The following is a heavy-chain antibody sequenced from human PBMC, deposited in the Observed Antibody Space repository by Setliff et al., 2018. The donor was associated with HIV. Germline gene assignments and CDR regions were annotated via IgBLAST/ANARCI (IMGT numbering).Heavy chain of an antibody. CDR1: GYTFTSYG. D-gene: IGHD3-3*01. J-gene: IGHJ6*02. V-gene: IGHV1-18*01. CDR2: ISAYNGDT. CDR3: ARRVKIFGVVSTPLDGMDV. Sequence: ASVKVSCKASGYTFTSYGISWVRQAPGQGLEWMGWISAYNGDTKYAPKVQGRVTLTTDTSSSTIYLQWSSLKASDTAKYYCARRVKIFGVVSTPLDGMDVWGQGTTVTVSS.